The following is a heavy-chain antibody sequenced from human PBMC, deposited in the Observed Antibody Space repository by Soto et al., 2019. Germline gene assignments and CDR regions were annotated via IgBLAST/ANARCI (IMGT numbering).Heavy chain of an antibody. Sequence: SETLSLTCTVSGGSITTISYYWGWIRQPPGKGLEWVGSIYYSGSTSYSPSLKSRVTISLDTSKNFFSLKLSSVTAADTAVYYCARQGLGNGYTPFGDFDLWGRGTLVTVSS. CDR1: GGSITTISYY. D-gene: IGHD3-16*01. CDR2: IYYSGST. V-gene: IGHV4-39*02. CDR3: ARQGLGNGYTPFGDFDL. J-gene: IGHJ2*01.